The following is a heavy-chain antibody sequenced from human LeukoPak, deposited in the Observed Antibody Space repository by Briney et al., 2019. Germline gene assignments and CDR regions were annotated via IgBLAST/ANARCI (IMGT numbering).Heavy chain of an antibody. CDR1: GFTLSNHA. V-gene: IGHV3-23*01. CDR3: VKDRVDGSGSQFDS. J-gene: IGHJ4*02. Sequence: GGSLRLSCAASGFTLSNHAMIWVRQAPGKGLEWGSSISGSGAMTYYADSVKGRFTISRDNAMDTLYLQMNSLRADDTAVYYCVKDRVDGSGSQFDSWGQGSLVIVSS. CDR2: ISGSGAMT. D-gene: IGHD3-10*01.